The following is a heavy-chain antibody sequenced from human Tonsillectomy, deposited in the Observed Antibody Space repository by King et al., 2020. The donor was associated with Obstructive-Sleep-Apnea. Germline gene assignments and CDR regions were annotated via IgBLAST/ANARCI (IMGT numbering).Heavy chain of an antibody. CDR1: GFTFSSYA. V-gene: IGHV3-23*04. CDR3: AKDRVGVTPFDY. J-gene: IGHJ4*02. D-gene: IGHD1-26*01. Sequence: VQLVESGGGLVQPGGSLRLSCAASGFTFSSYAMSWVRQAPGKGLEWVSSTSGSGAGTYYADSVKGRFTISRDNSKNTLYLQMNILRAEDTAISYCAKDRVGVTPFDYWGQGTLVTVSS. CDR2: TSGSGAGT.